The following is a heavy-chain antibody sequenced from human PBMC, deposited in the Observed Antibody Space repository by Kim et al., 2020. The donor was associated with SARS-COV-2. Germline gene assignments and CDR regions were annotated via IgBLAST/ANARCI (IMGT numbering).Heavy chain of an antibody. D-gene: IGHD3-10*01. CDR3: AKDRSTHRRGSLDF. Sequence: YADSVQGRFTISMDNSKLTLSLQMNSLRAEDTAVYYCAKDRSTHRRGSLDFWGQGTLVTVSS. V-gene: IGHV3-23*01. J-gene: IGHJ4*02.